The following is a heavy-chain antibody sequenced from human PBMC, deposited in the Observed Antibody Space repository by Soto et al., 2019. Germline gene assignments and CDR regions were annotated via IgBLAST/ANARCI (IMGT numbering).Heavy chain of an antibody. CDR2: ISYDGSDN. CDR1: GFTFSSNG. CDR3: EKGEIGGTGRRYYGMDV. J-gene: IGHJ6*01. Sequence: QVQLVESGGGVVQPGRSVRLSCAASGFTFSSNGMHWVRQAPGKGLECVTVISYDGSDNYSADSVKGRFTISIENTKNALYLQNNRLRVEDTSIYYCEKGEIGGTGRRYYGMDVWGQGTTVTASS. V-gene: IGHV3-30*18. D-gene: IGHD1-1*01.